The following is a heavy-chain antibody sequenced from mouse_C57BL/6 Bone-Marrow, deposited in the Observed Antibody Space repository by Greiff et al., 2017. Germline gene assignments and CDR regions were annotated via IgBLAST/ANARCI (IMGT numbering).Heavy chain of an antibody. D-gene: IGHD2-5*01. CDR2: IDPSDSYT. Sequence: VQLQQPGAELVKPGASVKLSCKASGYTFTSYWMQWVKQRPGQGLEWIGEIDPSDSYTNSNQKFKGKATLTVDTSSSTAYMQLSSLTSEDSAVYYCARSYYSNPAWFAYWGQGTLVTVSA. CDR1: GYTFTSYW. J-gene: IGHJ3*01. V-gene: IGHV1-50*01. CDR3: ARSYYSNPAWFAY.